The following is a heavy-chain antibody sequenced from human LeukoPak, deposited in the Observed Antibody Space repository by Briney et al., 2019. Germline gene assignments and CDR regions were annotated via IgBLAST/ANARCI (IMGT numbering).Heavy chain of an antibody. CDR1: GFTFSSYG. CDR3: AKVDSSGWYFDY. J-gene: IGHJ4*02. CDR2: ISYNGSNK. Sequence: GGSLRLSCAASGFTFSSYGMHWVRQAPGKGLEWVAVISYNGSNKYYADSVKGRFTISRDNSKNTLYLQMNSLRAEDTAVYYCAKVDSSGWYFDYWGQGTLVTVSS. V-gene: IGHV3-30*18. D-gene: IGHD6-19*01.